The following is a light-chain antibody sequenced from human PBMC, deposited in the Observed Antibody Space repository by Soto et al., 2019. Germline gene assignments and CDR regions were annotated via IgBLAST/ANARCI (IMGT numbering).Light chain of an antibody. CDR2: DAS. CDR1: QSVGNNF. V-gene: IGKV3-20*01. J-gene: IGKJ1*01. Sequence: EIVLTQSPDTLSLSPGERATLSCRASQSVGNNFLAWYQQKPGQAPTLLIYDASSRASGLPDRFSGSGSETDFTLTVSILELADFAVYFCHQYGTSAQTFGQGTKVDI. CDR3: HQYGTSAQT.